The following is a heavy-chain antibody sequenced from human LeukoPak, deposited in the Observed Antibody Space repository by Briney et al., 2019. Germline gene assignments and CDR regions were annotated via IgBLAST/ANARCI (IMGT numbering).Heavy chain of an antibody. J-gene: IGHJ4*02. V-gene: IGHV1-69*02. CDR2: IIPILGIA. CDR3: ARGVKNGLKVAYYFDY. CDR1: GGTFSSYT. Sequence: SVKVSCKASGGTFSSYTISWVRQAPGQGLEWMGRIIPILGIANYAQKSQGRVTITADKSTSTAYMELSSLRSEDTAVYYCARGVKNGLKVAYYFDYWGQGTLVTVSS. D-gene: IGHD2-8*01.